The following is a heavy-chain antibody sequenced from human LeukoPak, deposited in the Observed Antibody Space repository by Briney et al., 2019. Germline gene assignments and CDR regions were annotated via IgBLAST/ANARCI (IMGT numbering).Heavy chain of an antibody. D-gene: IGHD3-10*01. CDR2: ISAYNGNT. CDR3: ARGRITMVRGVNDNGWFDP. CDR1: GYTFTSYG. V-gene: IGHV1-18*01. J-gene: IGHJ5*02. Sequence: GASVKVSCKASGYTFTSYGISWVRQAPGQGLEWMGWISAYNGNTNYAQKLQGRVTMTTDTSTSTAYMELSSLRSEDTAVYYCARGRITMVRGVNDNGWFDPWGQGTLVTVSS.